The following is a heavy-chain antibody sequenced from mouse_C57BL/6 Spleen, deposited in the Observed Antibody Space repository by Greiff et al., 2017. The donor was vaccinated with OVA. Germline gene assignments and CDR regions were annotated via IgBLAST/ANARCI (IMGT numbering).Heavy chain of an antibody. D-gene: IGHD1-1*01. J-gene: IGHJ1*03. Sequence: QVQLQQPGAELVKPGASVKLSCKASGYTFTSYWMHWVKQRPGQGLEWIGMIHPNSGSTNYNEKFKSKATLTVDKSSSTAYMQLSSLTSEDSAVYYCALTTVVAIRYFDGWGTGTTVTVSS. CDR1: GYTFTSYW. CDR3: ALTTVVAIRYFDG. V-gene: IGHV1-64*01. CDR2: IHPNSGST.